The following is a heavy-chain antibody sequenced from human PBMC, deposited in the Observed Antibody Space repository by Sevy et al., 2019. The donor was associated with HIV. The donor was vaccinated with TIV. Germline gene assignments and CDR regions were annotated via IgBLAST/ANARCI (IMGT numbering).Heavy chain of an antibody. CDR3: ARDVYYDILTVLDYYYGMDV. CDR2: INPNSGGT. CDR1: GYTFTGYY. D-gene: IGHD3-9*01. V-gene: IGHV1-2*02. J-gene: IGHJ6*02. Sequence: ASVKVSCKASGYTFTGYYMHWVRQAPGQGLEWMGWINPNSGGTNYAQKFQGRVTMTRDTSISTAYMELSRLRSDDTAMYYCARDVYYDILTVLDYYYGMDVWGQGTTVTVSS.